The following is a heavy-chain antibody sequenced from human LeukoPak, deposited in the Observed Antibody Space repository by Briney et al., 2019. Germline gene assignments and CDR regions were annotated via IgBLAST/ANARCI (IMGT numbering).Heavy chain of an antibody. D-gene: IGHD3-22*01. J-gene: IGHJ4*02. V-gene: IGHV1-8*01. CDR2: MNPXXGNT. CDR3: ARGRRYYDSSGYSHYYFDY. Sequence: ASVKVSCKASGYTFTSYDINWVRQATGQGLXWMGWMNPXXGNTGYAQKFQGRVTMTRNTSISTAYMELSSPRSEDTAVYYCARGRRYYDSSGYSHYYFDYWGQGTLVTVSS. CDR1: GYTFTSYD.